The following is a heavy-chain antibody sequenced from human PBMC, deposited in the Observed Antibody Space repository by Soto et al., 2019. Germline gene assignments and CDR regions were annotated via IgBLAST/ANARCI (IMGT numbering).Heavy chain of an antibody. CDR2: ISSSSSYI. CDR3: ARDKNQVGALGSYGMDV. CDR1: GFTFSSYS. Sequence: GGSLRLSCAASGFTFSSYSMNRVRQAPGKGLEWVSSISSSSSYIYYADSVKGRFTISRDNAKNSLYLQMNSLRAEDTAVYYCARDKNQVGALGSYGMDVWGQGTTVTVSS. J-gene: IGHJ6*02. V-gene: IGHV3-21*01. D-gene: IGHD2-15*01.